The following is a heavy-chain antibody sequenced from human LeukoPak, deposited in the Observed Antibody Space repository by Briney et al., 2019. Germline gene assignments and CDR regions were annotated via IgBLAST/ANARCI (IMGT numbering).Heavy chain of an antibody. J-gene: IGHJ4*02. D-gene: IGHD2-21*02. Sequence: SETLSLTCSVSGGSISSSDHFWGWIRQPPGKGLEWIGSIYYSGTTYYNPSLKSRVTISVDMSKNQFSLKLSSVTAADTAVYYCARHSDRTAYTAKGLDYWGQGTLVTVSS. CDR1: GGSISSSDHF. V-gene: IGHV4-39*01. CDR2: IYYSGTT. CDR3: ARHSDRTAYTAKGLDY.